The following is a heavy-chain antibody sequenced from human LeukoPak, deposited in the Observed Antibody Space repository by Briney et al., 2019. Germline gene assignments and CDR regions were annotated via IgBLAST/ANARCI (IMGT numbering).Heavy chain of an antibody. CDR3: ASRYSSGRLTFNI. CDR2: IYYSGST. CDR1: GGSISSGDYY. D-gene: IGHD6-19*01. V-gene: IGHV4-30-4*01. J-gene: IGHJ3*02. Sequence: SQTLSLTCTVSGGSISSGDYYWSWLRQPPGKGLEWIGYIYYSGSTYYNPSLKSRVTISVDTSKNQFSLKLSSVTAADTAVYYCASRYSSGRLTFNIWGQGTMVTVSS.